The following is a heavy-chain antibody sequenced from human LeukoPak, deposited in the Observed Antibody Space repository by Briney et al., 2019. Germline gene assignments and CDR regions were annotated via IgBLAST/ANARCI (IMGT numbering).Heavy chain of an antibody. D-gene: IGHD3-22*01. J-gene: IGHJ4*02. CDR2: IIPILGIA. CDR1: GGTFSSYT. Sequence: ASVKVSCKASGGTFSSYTISWVRQAPGQGLEWMGRIIPILGIANYAQKFQGRVTMTRNTPISTAYMELSSLRSEDTAVYYCARVDDSSGYLYYFDYWGQGTLVTVSS. CDR3: ARVDDSSGYLYYFDY. V-gene: IGHV1-69*02.